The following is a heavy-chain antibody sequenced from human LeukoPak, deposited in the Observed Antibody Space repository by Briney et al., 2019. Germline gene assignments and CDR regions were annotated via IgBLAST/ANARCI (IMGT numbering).Heavy chain of an antibody. CDR2: ISWNSGSI. CDR3: AKDADSGSYPDAFDI. V-gene: IGHV3-9*01. Sequence: GGSLRLSCAASGFTFDDYTMHWVRQAPGKGLEWVSGISWNSGSIGYADSVKGRFTISRDNTKNSLYLQMNSQRAEDTALYYCAKDADSGSYPDAFDIWGQGTMVTVSS. D-gene: IGHD1-26*01. J-gene: IGHJ3*02. CDR1: GFTFDDYT.